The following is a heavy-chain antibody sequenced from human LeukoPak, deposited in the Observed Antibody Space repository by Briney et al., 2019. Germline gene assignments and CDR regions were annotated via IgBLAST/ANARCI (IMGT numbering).Heavy chain of an antibody. CDR1: GGSIGSFY. CDR2: IYNSGNT. CDR3: ARRLYSSSYWYFDL. J-gene: IGHJ2*01. Sequence: SETLSLTCTVSGGSIGSFYWNWIRQPPGKGLEWIGYIYNSGNTKYKPSLKSRVTISVDASKNQFSLKLRSVTAADTAVYYCARRLYSSSYWYFDLWGRGTLVTVSS. D-gene: IGHD6-6*01. V-gene: IGHV4-59*01.